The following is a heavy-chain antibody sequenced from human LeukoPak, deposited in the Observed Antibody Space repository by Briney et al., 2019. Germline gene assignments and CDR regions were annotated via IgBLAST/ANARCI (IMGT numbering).Heavy chain of an antibody. D-gene: IGHD3-10*01. Sequence: CXASGFTFSXXXXNWVRQAPGKXXEXVSYISSSSSTIYYADSVKGRFTISRDNAKNSLYLQMNSLRAEDTAVYYCARVGDGSGSYLGYFDYWGQGTLVTVSS. CDR3: ARVGDGSGSYLGYFDY. CDR1: GFTFSXXX. J-gene: IGHJ4*02. CDR2: ISSSSSTI. V-gene: IGHV3-48*04.